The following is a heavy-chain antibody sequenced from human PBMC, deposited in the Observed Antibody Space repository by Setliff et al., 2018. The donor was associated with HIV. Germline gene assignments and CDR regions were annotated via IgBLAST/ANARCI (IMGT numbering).Heavy chain of an antibody. D-gene: IGHD1-7*01. CDR1: TFSSYA. CDR3: AREGITGTTLHPY. Sequence: TFSSYAMHWVRQAPGKGLEWVSGISWKSGSLGYADSVKGRFTISRDNAKNSLYLQMNTLRAEDTAVYYCAREGITGTTLHPYWGQGTLVTVSS. J-gene: IGHJ4*02. V-gene: IGHV3-9*01. CDR2: ISWKSGSL.